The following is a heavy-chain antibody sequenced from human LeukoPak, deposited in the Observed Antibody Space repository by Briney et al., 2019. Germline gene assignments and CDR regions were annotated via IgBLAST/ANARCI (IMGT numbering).Heavy chain of an antibody. J-gene: IGHJ4*02. Sequence: YPSETLSLTCSVSGGSISSYYWTWIRQPAGKGLEWIGRIYMSGSTEYNPSLKSRASMSLDTSKNQFSLKLSSVTAADTAVYYCARGTHNFDYWGQGTLVTVSS. CDR1: GGSISSYY. D-gene: IGHD1-7*01. CDR2: IYMSGST. CDR3: ARGTHNFDY. V-gene: IGHV4-4*07.